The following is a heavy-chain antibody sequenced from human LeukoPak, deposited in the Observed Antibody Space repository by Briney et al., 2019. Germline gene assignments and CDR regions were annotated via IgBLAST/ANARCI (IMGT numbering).Heavy chain of an antibody. J-gene: IGHJ6*02. CDR2: MNPNSGNT. V-gene: IGHV1-8*01. CDR3: ARRRLSYYGMDV. Sequence: ASVKVSCKASGYTFTSYDINWVRQATGQGLEWMGWMNPNSGNTGYAQKFQGRVTMTRNTSISTAYMGLSSLRSEDTAVYYCARRRLSYYGMDVWGQGTTVTVSS. CDR1: GYTFTSYD.